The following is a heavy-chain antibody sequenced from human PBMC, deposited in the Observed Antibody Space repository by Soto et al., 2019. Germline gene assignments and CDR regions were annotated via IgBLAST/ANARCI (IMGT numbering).Heavy chain of an antibody. V-gene: IGHV4-30-4*01. D-gene: IGHD5-12*01. Sequence: KSSETLSLTCTVSGGSISSGDYYWSWIRQPPGKGLEWIGYIYYSGSTYYNPSLKSRVTISVDTSKNQFSLKLSSVTAADTAVYYCARRGYSGYDYYYYYGMDVWGQGTTVTVS. CDR1: GGSISSGDYY. J-gene: IGHJ6*02. CDR3: ARRGYSGYDYYYYYGMDV. CDR2: IYYSGST.